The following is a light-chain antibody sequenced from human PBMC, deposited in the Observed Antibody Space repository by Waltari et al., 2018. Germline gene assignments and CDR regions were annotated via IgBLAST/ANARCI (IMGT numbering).Light chain of an antibody. V-gene: IGLV2-14*03. CDR2: DVS. Sequence: QSALTQPASVSGSPGQSITISCTGTSSHVGGYTYVSWYQQHPGRAPKVMIYDVSNRPSGVSNRFSGSKSGNTASLTISGRQAEDEADYYCSSFTGSSTLVFGGGTKLTV. CDR1: SSHVGGYTY. CDR3: SSFTGSSTLV. J-gene: IGLJ2*01.